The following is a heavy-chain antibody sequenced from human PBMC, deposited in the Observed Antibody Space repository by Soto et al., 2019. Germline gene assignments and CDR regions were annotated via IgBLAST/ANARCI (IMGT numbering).Heavy chain of an antibody. J-gene: IGHJ4*02. D-gene: IGHD1-7*01. CDR3: VRRVSGNYGY. V-gene: IGHV3-64*01. Sequence: EVQLADSGGGKVQPGGSLRLSCVASGFTFSSYDMHWVRQAPGKGLEYVSSISSNGGTTYYGNSVKGRFTISRDNSKNILYFQMGSLRAEDMDVYFSVRRVSGNYGYWGKGTLVTVSS. CDR1: GFTFSSYD. CDR2: ISSNGGTT.